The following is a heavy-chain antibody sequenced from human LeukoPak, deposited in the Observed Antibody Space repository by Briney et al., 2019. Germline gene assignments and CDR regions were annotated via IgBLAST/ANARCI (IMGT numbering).Heavy chain of an antibody. Sequence: SETLSLTCAVYGGSFSGYYWSWIRQPPGKGLEWIGEINHSGSTNYNPSLKSRATISVDTSKNQFSLKLSSVTAADTAVYYCARGLRSLYYYYGMDVWGQGTTVTVSS. J-gene: IGHJ6*02. CDR1: GGSFSGYY. CDR2: INHSGST. CDR3: ARGLRSLYYYYGMDV. V-gene: IGHV4-34*01. D-gene: IGHD6-13*01.